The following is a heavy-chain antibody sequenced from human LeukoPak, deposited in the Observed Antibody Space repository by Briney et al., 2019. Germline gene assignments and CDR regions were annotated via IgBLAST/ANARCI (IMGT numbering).Heavy chain of an antibody. CDR3: ARDRTFGGMDV. J-gene: IGHJ6*02. D-gene: IGHD3-16*01. Sequence: SETLSLTGTVSGVSISSYYWSWIRQPPGKGLEWIGYIYYSGSTNYNPSLKSRVTISVDTSKNQFSLKLSSVTAADTAVYYCARDRTFGGMDVWGQGTTVTVSS. CDR2: IYYSGST. V-gene: IGHV4-59*01. CDR1: GVSISSYY.